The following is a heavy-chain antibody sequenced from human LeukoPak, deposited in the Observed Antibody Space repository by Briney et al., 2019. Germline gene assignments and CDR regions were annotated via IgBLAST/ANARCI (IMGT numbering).Heavy chain of an antibody. J-gene: IGHJ4*02. Sequence: SGPTLVNPTQTPTLTCTFSGFSLSTSGMCVSWIRQPPGKALEWLARIDWDDDKYYSTSLKTRLTISKDTSKNQVVLTMTNMDPVDTATYYCARIRSYDFWSGYYFFDYWGQGTLVTVSS. D-gene: IGHD3-3*01. CDR1: GFSLSTSGMC. CDR3: ARIRSYDFWSGYYFFDY. V-gene: IGHV2-70*11. CDR2: IDWDDDK.